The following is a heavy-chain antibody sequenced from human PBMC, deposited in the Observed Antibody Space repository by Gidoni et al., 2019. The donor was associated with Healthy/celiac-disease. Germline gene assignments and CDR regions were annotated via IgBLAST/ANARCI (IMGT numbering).Heavy chain of an antibody. CDR3: ASLMNDYGDHDAFDI. D-gene: IGHD4-17*01. Sequence: QRQLVGCGGRVVQPGRSLRLSCAASGFPFSSYAMLWVRQAPGKGLVWVAVISYDGSNKYYADAVKGRFTISRDNSKNTLYLQMNSRRAEDTAVYYCASLMNDYGDHDAFDIWGQGTMVTVSS. CDR2: ISYDGSNK. J-gene: IGHJ3*02. V-gene: IGHV3-30-3*01. CDR1: GFPFSSYA.